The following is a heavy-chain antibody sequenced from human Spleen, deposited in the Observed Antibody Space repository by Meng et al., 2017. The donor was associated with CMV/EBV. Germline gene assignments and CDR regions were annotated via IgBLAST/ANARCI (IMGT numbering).Heavy chain of an antibody. CDR2: IIPILGIA. D-gene: IGHD3-3*01. CDR3: ARGLSGFYFNLAGPNMDY. V-gene: IGHV1-69*10. J-gene: IGHJ4*02. Sequence: SVKVSCKASGGTFSSYAISWVRQAPGQGLEWMGGIIPILGIANYAQKFQGRVTITADKSTSTAYMELSSLRSDDTAVYYCARGLSGFYFNLAGPNMDYWGQGTLVIVSS. CDR1: GGTFSSYA.